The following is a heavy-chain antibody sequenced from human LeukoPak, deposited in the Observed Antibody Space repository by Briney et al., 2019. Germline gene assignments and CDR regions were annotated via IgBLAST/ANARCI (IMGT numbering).Heavy chain of an antibody. CDR2: IWYDGSNK. Sequence: GGSLRLSCAASGFTFSSSAMSWVRQAPGKGLEWVAVIWYDGSNKYYADSVKGRFSISRDNSKNTLYLQMDSLRAEDTALYYCAKRVVVGATSPYSDFQDWGQGTLVTVSS. J-gene: IGHJ1*01. D-gene: IGHD1-26*01. CDR1: GFTFSSSA. CDR3: AKRVVVGATSPYSDFQD. V-gene: IGHV3-33*06.